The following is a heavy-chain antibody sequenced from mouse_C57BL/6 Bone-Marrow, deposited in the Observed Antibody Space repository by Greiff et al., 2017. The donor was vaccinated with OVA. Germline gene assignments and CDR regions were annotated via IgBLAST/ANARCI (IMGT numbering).Heavy chain of an antibody. CDR1: GYAFSSSW. J-gene: IGHJ4*01. CDR2: IYPGDGDT. Sequence: VQLQQSGPELVKPGASVKLSCKASGYAFSSSWMNWVKQRPGKGLEWIGRIYPGDGDTNYNGKFKGKATLTADKSSSTAYMQLSSLTSEDSAVYFCAGAGWDGIFLYYAMDYWGQGTSVTVSS. D-gene: IGHD4-1*01. V-gene: IGHV1-82*01. CDR3: AGAGWDGIFLYYAMDY.